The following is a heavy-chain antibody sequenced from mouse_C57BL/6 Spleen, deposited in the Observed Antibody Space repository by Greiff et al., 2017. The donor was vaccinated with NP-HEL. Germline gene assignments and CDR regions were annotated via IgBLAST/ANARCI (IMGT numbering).Heavy chain of an antibody. CDR3: ARGSSPSYWYFDV. V-gene: IGHV5-12*01. CDR2: ISNGGGST. CDR1: GFTFSDYY. Sequence: EVQLVESGGGLVQPGGSLKLSCAASGFTFSDYYMYWVRQTPEKRLEWVAYISNGGGSTYYPDTVKGRFTISRDNAKNTLYLQMSRLKSEDTAMYYCARGSSPSYWYFDVWGTGTTVTVSS. D-gene: IGHD1-1*01. J-gene: IGHJ1*03.